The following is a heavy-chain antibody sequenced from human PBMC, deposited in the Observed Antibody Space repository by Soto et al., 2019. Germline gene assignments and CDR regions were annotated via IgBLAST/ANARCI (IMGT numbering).Heavy chain of an antibody. CDR2: INYRGST. D-gene: IGHD2-15*01. CDR1: GGSINSGDSY. J-gene: IGHJ4*02. V-gene: IGHV4-31*03. Sequence: SETLSLTCTVSGGSINSGDSYWNWIRLHPEKGLEWIGYINYRGSTFYNPSLKSRIIISVDTSKNQFSLKLSSVTAADTAVYYCARDAPGVAPYWGQGTLVTVSS. CDR3: ARDAPGVAPY.